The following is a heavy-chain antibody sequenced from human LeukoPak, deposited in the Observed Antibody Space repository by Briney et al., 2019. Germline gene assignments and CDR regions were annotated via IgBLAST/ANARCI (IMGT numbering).Heavy chain of an antibody. CDR1: GYTFTSYD. V-gene: IGHV1-46*01. CDR3: AREGQGNYGMDV. CDR2: INPSGGST. J-gene: IGHJ6*02. Sequence: ASVKVSCKASGYTFTSYDINWVRQATGQGLEWMGIINPSGGSTSYAQKFQGRVTMTRDTSTSTVYMELSSLRSEDTAVYYCAREGQGNYGMDVWGQGTTVTVSS.